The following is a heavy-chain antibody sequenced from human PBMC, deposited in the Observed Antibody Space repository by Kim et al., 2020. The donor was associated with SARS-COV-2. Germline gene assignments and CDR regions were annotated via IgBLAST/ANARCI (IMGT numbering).Heavy chain of an antibody. V-gene: IGHV1-69*04. Sequence: SVKVSCKASGGTFSSYAISWVRQAPGQGLEWMGRIIPILGIANYAQKFQGRVTITADKSTSTAYMELSSLRSEDTAVYYCASESSHAYYYDSSGYEWQVVPGYYYDGMDVWGQGTTVTVSS. J-gene: IGHJ6*02. D-gene: IGHD3-22*01. CDR1: GGTFSSYA. CDR3: ASESSHAYYYDSSGYEWQVVPGYYYDGMDV. CDR2: IIPILGIA.